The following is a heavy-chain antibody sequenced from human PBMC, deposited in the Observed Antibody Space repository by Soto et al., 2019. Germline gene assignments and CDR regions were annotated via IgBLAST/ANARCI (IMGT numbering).Heavy chain of an antibody. V-gene: IGHV4-31*03. CDR1: GDSISSGGYY. D-gene: IGHD5-18*01. CDR2: IYNSEIT. CDR3: ARGSSIQLWVDY. J-gene: IGHJ4*02. Sequence: NPSETLSLTCTVSGDSISSGGYYWSWIRQHPGKGLEWIGHIYNSEITFYNPSLKSRVSISGDMSKNQFSLKLSSVTAADTAVYYCARGSSIQLWVDYWGQGTLVTVSS.